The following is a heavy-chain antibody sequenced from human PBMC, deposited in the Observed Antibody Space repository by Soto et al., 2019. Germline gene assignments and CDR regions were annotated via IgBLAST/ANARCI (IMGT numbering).Heavy chain of an antibody. D-gene: IGHD6-13*01. V-gene: IGHV3-30*18. CDR1: GFTFSGYG. CDR3: AKEFRSSSWIYYYYYGMDV. CDR2: ISYDGSNK. Sequence: GGSLRLSCAASGFTFSGYGMHWVRQAPCKGLEWVAVISYDGSNKYYADSVKGRFTISRDNSKNTLYLQMNSLRAEDTAVYYCAKEFRSSSWIYYYYYGMDVWGQGTTVTVSS. J-gene: IGHJ6*02.